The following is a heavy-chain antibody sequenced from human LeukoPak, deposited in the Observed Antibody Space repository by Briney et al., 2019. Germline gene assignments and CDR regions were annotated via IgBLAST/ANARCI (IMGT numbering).Heavy chain of an antibody. J-gene: IGHJ4*02. CDR3: ARYVVYGSGKYYFDY. CDR2: INYGGTT. V-gene: IGHV4-39*01. Sequence: SETLSLTCTVSGGSISSSNYFWSWIRQPPGQELEWIASINYGGTTYYNPSLKSRVTISVDTSKNQFSLRLSSVAAADTAVYLCARYVVYGSGKYYFDYWGQGSLVSVSS. D-gene: IGHD3-10*01. CDR1: GGSISSSNYF.